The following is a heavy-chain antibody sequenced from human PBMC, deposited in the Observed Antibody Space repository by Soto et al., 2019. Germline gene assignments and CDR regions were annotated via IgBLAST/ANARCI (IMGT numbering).Heavy chain of an antibody. J-gene: IGHJ4*02. CDR1: GGTFDTYA. Sequence: EASVKVSCKASGGTFDTYAVSWVRQAPGQGLEWMGGTIPMFGTPYYAQRFQGRVTISADESAGTAYMELSSLRSDDTAVYYCARDRDFGNYFDSAYWGQGTLVTVSS. CDR3: ARDRDFGNYFDSAY. V-gene: IGHV1-69*13. D-gene: IGHD3-22*01. CDR2: TIPMFGTP.